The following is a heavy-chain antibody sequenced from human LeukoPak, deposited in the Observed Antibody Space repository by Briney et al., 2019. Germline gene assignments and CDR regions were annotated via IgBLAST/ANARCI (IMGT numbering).Heavy chain of an antibody. J-gene: IGHJ4*02. CDR3: ATERSLGY. CDR1: GFTFSTYS. D-gene: IGHD6-13*01. Sequence: PGGSLRLSCAASGFTFSTYSMHCGRQAPGEGLVWVSRITGDGSSTSYADSVKGRFTVSRDNAKNTVYLQMDSLRAEDTAVYYCATERSLGYWGQGTLVTVSS. CDR2: ITGDGSST. V-gene: IGHV3-74*01.